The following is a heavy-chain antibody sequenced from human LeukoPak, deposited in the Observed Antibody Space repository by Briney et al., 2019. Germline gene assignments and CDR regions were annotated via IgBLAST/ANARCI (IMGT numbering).Heavy chain of an antibody. J-gene: IGHJ5*02. CDR1: GFTFSSYW. CDR2: IKQDGSEK. CDR3: ARIVLTGTTVKEQGGGVWFDP. V-gene: IGHV3-7*01. Sequence: GGSLRLSCAASGFTFSSYWMSWVRQAPGKGLEWVANIKQDGSEKYYVDSVKGRFTISRDNAKNSLYLQMNSLRAEDTAVYYCARIVLTGTTVKEQGGGVWFDPWGQGTLVTVSS. D-gene: IGHD1-7*01.